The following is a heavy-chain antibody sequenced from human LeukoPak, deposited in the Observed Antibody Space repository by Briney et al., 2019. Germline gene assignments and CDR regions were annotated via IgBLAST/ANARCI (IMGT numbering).Heavy chain of an antibody. CDR1: GFTFSSYA. V-gene: IGHV3-48*01. D-gene: IGHD6-13*01. Sequence: GGSLRLSCAASGFTFSSYAMNWVRQAPGEGLEWLSYISTSSSTIYYADSVKGRFTISRDNAKNSLYLQMNSLRADDTAVYYCARRPYSSSWYYFDYWGQGTLVTVSS. J-gene: IGHJ4*02. CDR3: ARRPYSSSWYYFDY. CDR2: ISTSSSTI.